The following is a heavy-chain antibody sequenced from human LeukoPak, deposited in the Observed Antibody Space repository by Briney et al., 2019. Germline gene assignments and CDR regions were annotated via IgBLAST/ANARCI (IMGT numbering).Heavy chain of an antibody. J-gene: IGHJ4*02. Sequence: SQTLSVTCDISGDSVSSINGAWNWIRQSPSRGLEWLGRTYYRSKWYNEYAVSMEGRITIIPDTSKNQFSLQLIYVTPGDTAVYYCARDLGNTGWYTFDYWGQGTLVTVSS. CDR3: ARDLGNTGWYTFDY. V-gene: IGHV6-1*01. CDR2: TYYRSKWYN. D-gene: IGHD6-19*01. CDR1: GDSVSSINGA.